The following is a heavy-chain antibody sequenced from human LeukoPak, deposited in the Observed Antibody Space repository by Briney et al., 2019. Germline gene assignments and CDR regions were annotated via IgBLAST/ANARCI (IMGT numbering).Heavy chain of an antibody. V-gene: IGHV3-21*01. CDR1: GCAFSTYR. D-gene: IGHD3-9*01. Sequence: GGSLRLSCTASGCAFSTYRMNWVRLPPGKGLEWVSSISSGGSDKKYADSVKGRFTISRDNAKDLLFLQLSSLGVGDTALYYCTRDTYFDTTGYPNWFDPWGQGTLVTVSS. CDR3: TRDTYFDTTGYPNWFDP. J-gene: IGHJ5*02. CDR2: ISSGGSDK.